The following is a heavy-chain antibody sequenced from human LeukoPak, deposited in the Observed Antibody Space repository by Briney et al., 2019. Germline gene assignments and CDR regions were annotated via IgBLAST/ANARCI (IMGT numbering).Heavy chain of an antibody. J-gene: IGHJ4*02. Sequence: GGSLRLSCAASGFTFSHYGMHWVRQAPGKGLEWVSSISSSSSYIYYADSVKGRFTISRDNAKNSLYLQMNSLRAEDTAVYYCARDDYVWGSYRYTSPIDYWGQGTLVTVSS. D-gene: IGHD3-16*02. CDR2: ISSSSSYI. V-gene: IGHV3-21*01. CDR1: GFTFSHYG. CDR3: ARDDYVWGSYRYTSPIDY.